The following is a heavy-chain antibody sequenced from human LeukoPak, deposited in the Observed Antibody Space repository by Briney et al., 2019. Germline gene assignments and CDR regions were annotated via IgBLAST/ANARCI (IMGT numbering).Heavy chain of an antibody. D-gene: IGHD3-10*01. CDR3: ARQKPGSYAFDI. CDR1: GGSISSYY. Sequence: SDTLSLTCTVSGGSISSYYWVWIRQPPGKGLEWIGYIYYSGSSNYNPSLKSRVNISVDTSKNQFSLRLSSVTAADTAMYYCARQKPGSYAFDIWGQGTMVTVSS. V-gene: IGHV4-59*08. J-gene: IGHJ3*02. CDR2: IYYSGSS.